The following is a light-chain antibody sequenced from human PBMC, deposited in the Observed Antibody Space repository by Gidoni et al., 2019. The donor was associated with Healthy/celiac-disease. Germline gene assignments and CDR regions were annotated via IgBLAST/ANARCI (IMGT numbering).Light chain of an antibody. CDR2: AAS. CDR3: QKYNSAPRT. CDR1: QGISNY. J-gene: IGKJ1*01. Sequence: DIQMTQSPSSLSASVGDRVTITCRASQGISNYLAWYQQQPGKVPKLLIYAASTLQSGVPSRFSGSGSGTYFTLTISSLLPEDVATYYCQKYNSAPRTFGQGTKVEIK. V-gene: IGKV1-27*01.